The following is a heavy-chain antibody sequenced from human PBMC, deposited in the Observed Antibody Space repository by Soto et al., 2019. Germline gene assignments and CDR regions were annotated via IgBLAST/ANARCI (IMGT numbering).Heavy chain of an antibody. J-gene: IGHJ4*02. CDR1: GFTFSSYW. V-gene: IGHV3-48*01. Sequence: GGSLRLSCAASGFTFSSYWMSWVRQAPGKGLEWVSYISSSSGSIFYADSVRGRFTISRDNAKNSVFLYLNSLRAEDTAVYYCARDNDGAQFASSYNELWGQGTLVTVSS. CDR3: ARDNDGAQFASSYNEL. CDR2: ISSSSGSI. D-gene: IGHD6-6*01.